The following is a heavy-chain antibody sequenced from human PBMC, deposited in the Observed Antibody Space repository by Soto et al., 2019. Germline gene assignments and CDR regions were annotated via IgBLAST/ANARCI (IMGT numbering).Heavy chain of an antibody. V-gene: IGHV4-59*01. J-gene: IGHJ4*02. CDR3: ARGGGVYYFDY. CDR2: IYYSGIT. Sequence: QVQLQESGPGLVKPSETLSLTCTVSGGSISSYYWSWIRQPPGKGLELIGYIYYSGITDYNPSLKSRVTISVDTSKSQFSLKLSSVTAADTAVYYCARGGGVYYFDYWGQGTLVTVSS. D-gene: IGHD2-8*02. CDR1: GGSISSYY.